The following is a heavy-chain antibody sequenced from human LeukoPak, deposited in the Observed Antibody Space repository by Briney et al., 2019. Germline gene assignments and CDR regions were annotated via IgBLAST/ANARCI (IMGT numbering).Heavy chain of an antibody. Sequence: SETLSLTCTVSGGSLNNNYWSWVRQPPGKGMEWIGRIYSSGSTNYNPSLTSRVTMSVDTSKNQFSLKLSSVTAADTAVYYCARGGIAVAFDYWGQGTLVTVSS. CDR2: IYSSGST. D-gene: IGHD6-19*01. CDR3: ARGGIAVAFDY. V-gene: IGHV4-4*07. CDR1: GGSLNNNY. J-gene: IGHJ4*02.